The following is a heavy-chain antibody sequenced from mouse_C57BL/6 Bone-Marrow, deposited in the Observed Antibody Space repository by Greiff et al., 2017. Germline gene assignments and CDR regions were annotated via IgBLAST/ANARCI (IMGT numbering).Heavy chain of an antibody. CDR3: ALRFAY. V-gene: IGHV1-82*01. J-gene: IGHJ3*01. Sequence: VQLQQSGPELVKPGASVKISCKASGYAFSSSWMNWVKQRPGKGLEWIGRIYPGDGDTNYNGKFKGKATLTADKSSSTAYMQLCSLTSEDSAVYFCALRFAYWGQGTLVTVSA. CDR2: IYPGDGDT. CDR1: GYAFSSSW.